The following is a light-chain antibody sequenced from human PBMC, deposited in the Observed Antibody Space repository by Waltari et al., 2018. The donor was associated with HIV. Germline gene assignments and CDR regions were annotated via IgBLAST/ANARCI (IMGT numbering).Light chain of an antibody. Sequence: SYVLTQPPSVSVAPGKTARITCGGNNIGSKSAPWYQQKPGQAPVLVIYYDSDRPSGIPERFSGSNSGNTATLTISRVEAGDEADYYCQVWDSSSDLSWVFGGGTKLTVL. CDR3: QVWDSSSDLSWV. J-gene: IGLJ3*02. CDR2: YDS. CDR1: NIGSKS. V-gene: IGLV3-21*04.